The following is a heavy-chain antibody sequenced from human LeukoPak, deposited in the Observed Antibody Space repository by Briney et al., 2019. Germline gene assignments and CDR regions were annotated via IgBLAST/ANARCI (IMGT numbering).Heavy chain of an antibody. V-gene: IGHV3-23*01. Sequence: GGSLRLSCAASGFTFGTYAMTWVRQAPGKGLEWVSVISGSGGSTNYADSVKGRFTISRDNSKNTLYLQMNSLRAEDTAVYYCARSDIVVVPAAFIPDYWGQGTLVTVSS. CDR3: ARSDIVVVPAAFIPDY. D-gene: IGHD2-2*01. CDR2: ISGSGGST. J-gene: IGHJ4*02. CDR1: GFTFGTYA.